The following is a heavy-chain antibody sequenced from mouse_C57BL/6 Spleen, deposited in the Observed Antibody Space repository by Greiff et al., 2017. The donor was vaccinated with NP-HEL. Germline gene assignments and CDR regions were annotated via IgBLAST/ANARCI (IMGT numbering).Heavy chain of an antibody. CDR3: ARGGLLFDY. V-gene: IGHV5-16*01. J-gene: IGHJ2*01. CDR1: GFTFSDYY. Sequence: EVKLVESEGGLVQPGSSMKLSCTASGFTFSDYYMAWVRQVPEKGLEWVANINYDGSSTYYLDSLKSRFIISIDNAKNILYLQMSSLKSEDTATYYCARGGLLFDYWGQGTTRTVSS. D-gene: IGHD2-3*01. CDR2: INYDGSST.